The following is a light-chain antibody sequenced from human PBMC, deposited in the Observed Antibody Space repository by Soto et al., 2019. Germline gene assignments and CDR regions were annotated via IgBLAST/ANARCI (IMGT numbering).Light chain of an antibody. CDR2: GAS. Sequence: EILLTQSPCTLSLSPGERAPLSCRASQSVSSNNLVWYQQKPGQAPRLLIYGASYRAAGIPDRFRGSGSGTDSTLTISRLEPEDFEVYYCQQYGSSPWTFGQGTKVDIK. CDR3: QQYGSSPWT. CDR1: QSVSSNN. V-gene: IGKV3-20*01. J-gene: IGKJ1*01.